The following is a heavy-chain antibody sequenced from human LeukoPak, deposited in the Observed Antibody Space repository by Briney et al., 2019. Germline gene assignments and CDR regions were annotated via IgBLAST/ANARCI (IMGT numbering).Heavy chain of an antibody. J-gene: IGHJ4*02. D-gene: IGHD3-22*01. V-gene: IGHV1-18*01. CDR1: GYTFTSYG. CDR2: ISAYNGNT. CDR3: AGELLYDSSGYYHFDY. Sequence: ASVKVSCTASGYTFTSYGISWVRQAPGQGLEWMGWISAYNGNTNYAQKLQGRVTMTTDTSTSTAYMELRSLRPDDTAVYYCAGELLYDSSGYYHFDYWGQGTLVTVSS.